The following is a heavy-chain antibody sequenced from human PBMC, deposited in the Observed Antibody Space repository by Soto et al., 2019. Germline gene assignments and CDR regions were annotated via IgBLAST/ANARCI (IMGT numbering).Heavy chain of an antibody. V-gene: IGHV3-23*01. D-gene: IGHD4-17*01. CDR2: ISDSGDIT. CDR1: GFPLRNYA. CDR3: AKERNTVRQGMDV. J-gene: IGHJ6*02. Sequence: EVQLLESGGGFVQPGGSLRLSCAASGFPLRNYAMSWVRQAPGKGLEWVSDISDSGDITYYADSVKGRFTISRDNSKNTLYLQMNSLRAEDTAVYYCAKERNTVRQGMDVWGQGTTVTVSS.